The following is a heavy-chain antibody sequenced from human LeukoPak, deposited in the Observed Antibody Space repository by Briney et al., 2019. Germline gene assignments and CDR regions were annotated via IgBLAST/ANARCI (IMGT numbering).Heavy chain of an antibody. CDR3: ARGPYISSSHWYFDL. J-gene: IGHJ2*01. D-gene: IGHD6-13*01. Sequence: PSETLSLTCTVSGGSISSYYWSWIRQPPGEGLEWIGYTYYSGSTYYNPSLKSRVTISVDTSRTQFSLKLSSVTAADTAVYYCARGPYISSSHWYFDLWGRGTLVTVSS. CDR1: GGSISSYY. V-gene: IGHV4-59*06. CDR2: TYYSGST.